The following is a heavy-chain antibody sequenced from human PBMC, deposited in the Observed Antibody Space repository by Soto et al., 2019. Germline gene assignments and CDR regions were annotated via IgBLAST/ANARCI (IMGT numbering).Heavy chain of an antibody. Sequence: QVQLVESGGGVVQPGRSLRLSCAASGFTFSSYGMHWVRQAPGKGLEWVAVISYDGSNKYYADSVKGRFTISRDNSKNTLYLQMNSLRAEDTAVYYCAKARSIRGSSPADYWGQGTLVTVSS. CDR2: ISYDGSNK. J-gene: IGHJ4*02. V-gene: IGHV3-30*18. D-gene: IGHD3-10*01. CDR1: GFTFSSYG. CDR3: AKARSIRGSSPADY.